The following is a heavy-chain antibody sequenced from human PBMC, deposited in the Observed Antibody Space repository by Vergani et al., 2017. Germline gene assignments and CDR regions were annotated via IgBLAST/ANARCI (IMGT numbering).Heavy chain of an antibody. J-gene: IGHJ5*02. CDR3: ARDPSPDLRINWFDP. CDR1: GFTFSDYY. Sequence: VQLVESGGGLIQPGGSLRLSCAASGFTFSDYYMSWIRQAPGKGLEWVSYISSSGSTIYYADSVKGRFTISRDNAKNSLYLQMNSLRAEDTAVYYCARDPSPDLRINWFDPWGQGTLVTVSS. V-gene: IGHV3-11*01. CDR2: ISSSGSTI. D-gene: IGHD1-14*01.